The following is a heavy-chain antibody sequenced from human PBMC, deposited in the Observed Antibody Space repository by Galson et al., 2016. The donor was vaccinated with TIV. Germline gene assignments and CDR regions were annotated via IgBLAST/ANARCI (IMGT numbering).Heavy chain of an antibody. D-gene: IGHD4-17*01. CDR1: GFSFSSYG. V-gene: IGHV3-30*18. CDR2: ILYDGSNK. CDR3: AKDPRIYGDYLLAYFDY. Sequence: SLRLSCAASGFSFSSYGMHWVRQAPGKGLEWVAVILYDGSNKYYADSVKGRFTISRDNSKNTVSLLMNSLRAEVTAVYYCAKDPRIYGDYLLAYFDYWGQGTLVSVSS. J-gene: IGHJ4*02.